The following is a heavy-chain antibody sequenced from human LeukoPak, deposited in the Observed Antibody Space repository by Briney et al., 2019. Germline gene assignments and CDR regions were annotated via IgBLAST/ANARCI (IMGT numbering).Heavy chain of an antibody. J-gene: IGHJ6*04. V-gene: IGHV3-23*01. Sequence: GGSLRLSCAASGFTFSSYSMNWVRQAPGKGLEWVSAISGSGGSTYYADSVKGRFTISRDNSKNTLYLQMNSLRAEDTAVYYCARDQVVVGATIPYYYGMDVWGKGTTVTVSS. CDR2: ISGSGGST. CDR3: ARDQVVVGATIPYYYGMDV. CDR1: GFTFSSYS. D-gene: IGHD1-26*01.